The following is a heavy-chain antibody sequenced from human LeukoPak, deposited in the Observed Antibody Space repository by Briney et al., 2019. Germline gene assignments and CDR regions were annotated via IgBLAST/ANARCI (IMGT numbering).Heavy chain of an antibody. CDR1: GFTVSSNY. V-gene: IGHV3-66*02. D-gene: IGHD1-14*01. CDR2: IYSGGST. J-gene: IGHJ4*02. CDR3: ARDPVAGEPGKGKPKDY. Sequence: GGYLRLSCAASGFTVSSNYMSWVRQAPGKGLEWVSVIYSGGSTYYADSVKGRFTISRDNSKNTLYLQMNSLRAEDTAVYYCARDPVAGEPGKGKPKDYWGQETLVTVSS.